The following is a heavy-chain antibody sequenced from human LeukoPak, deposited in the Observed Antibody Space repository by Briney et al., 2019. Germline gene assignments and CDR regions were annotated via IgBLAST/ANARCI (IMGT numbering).Heavy chain of an antibody. D-gene: IGHD2-8*01. Sequence: PGGSLRLSCAASGFTFSSYAVSWVRHAPGKGLEWGSSISGSGGSTYSADSVKGRFTISRDNSKNTLYLQMNSLRAEDTALYYCAKDRSCTNDICHGDFDYWGQGTLVTVSS. CDR3: AKDRSCTNDICHGDFDY. J-gene: IGHJ4*02. CDR1: GFTFSSYA. V-gene: IGHV3-23*01. CDR2: ISGSGGST.